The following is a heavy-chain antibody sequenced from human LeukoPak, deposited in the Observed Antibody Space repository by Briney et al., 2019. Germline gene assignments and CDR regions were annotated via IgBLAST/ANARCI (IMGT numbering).Heavy chain of an antibody. D-gene: IGHD3-16*01. CDR3: ARLAGLRFGYYFDY. CDR1: GGSISSSTYC. V-gene: IGHV3-53*01. J-gene: IGHJ4*02. Sequence: ETLSLTCTVSGGSISSSTYCWSWVRQAPGKGLEWVSVIYSGGSTYYADSVKGRFTISRDNSKNTLYLQMNSLRAEDTAVYYCARLAGLRFGYYFDYWGQGTLVTVSS. CDR2: IYSGGST.